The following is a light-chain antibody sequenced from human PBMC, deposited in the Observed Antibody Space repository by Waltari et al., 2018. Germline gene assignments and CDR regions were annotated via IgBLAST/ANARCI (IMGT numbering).Light chain of an antibody. CDR1: RGINADTYK. CDR2: VRSDSDI. CDR3: MILYNNAVV. J-gene: IGLJ3*02. Sequence: QAVVTQPASLSASPGASASLTCTLHRGINADTYKIYWYRQRPGSPPQFLLKVRSDSDIKRGCGVPSRFSGSKDTSANAGVLCISGLQSEDEADYYCMILYNNAVVFGGGTKLTVL. V-gene: IGLV5-45*01.